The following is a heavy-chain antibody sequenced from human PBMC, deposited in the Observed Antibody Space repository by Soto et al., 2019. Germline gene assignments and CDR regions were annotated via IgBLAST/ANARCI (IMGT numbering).Heavy chain of an antibody. J-gene: IGHJ4*02. CDR3: AKRGSGSQFDS. CDR1: GFTFSSYA. Sequence: EVQLLESGGSLVQPGGSLRLSCAASGFTFSSYAMSWVRQAPGKGLEWVSIISGSGDSTYYADSVKGRYTISRDNSKNTLYLQMNSLRAEDTAIYYGAKRGSGSQFDSWGQGTLVTVSS. D-gene: IGHD1-26*01. CDR2: ISGSGDST. V-gene: IGHV3-23*01.